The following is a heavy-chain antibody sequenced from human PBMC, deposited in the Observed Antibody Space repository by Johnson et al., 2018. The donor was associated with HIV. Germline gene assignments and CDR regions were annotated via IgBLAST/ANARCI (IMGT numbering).Heavy chain of an antibody. V-gene: IGHV3-23*04. CDR2: ISRSGGST. Sequence: VQLVESGGGLVQPGGSLRLSCAASGITFSTSAMTWVRQAPGRVLEWVSSISRSGGSTYYADSVKGRFTVSRDNSNNTLFLQMNSLRVEDTAVYYCARVEQLGAFDIWGQGTMVTVSS. J-gene: IGHJ3*02. D-gene: IGHD6-6*01. CDR3: ARVEQLGAFDI. CDR1: GITFSTSA.